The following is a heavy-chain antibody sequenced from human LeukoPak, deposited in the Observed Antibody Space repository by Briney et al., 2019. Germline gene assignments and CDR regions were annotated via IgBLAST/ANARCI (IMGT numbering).Heavy chain of an antibody. CDR2: ITHSGST. CDR3: ARALLHSGSCIDY. J-gene: IGHJ4*02. D-gene: IGHD1-26*01. V-gene: IGHV4-34*01. Sequence: SETLSLTCAVYGGSFSGYYWSWIRQPPGKGLEWIGEITHSGSTNFSPSLKSRVTISADTSKSQFSLKLSSVTAADTALYYCARALLHSGSCIDYWGQGILVTVSS. CDR1: GGSFSGYY.